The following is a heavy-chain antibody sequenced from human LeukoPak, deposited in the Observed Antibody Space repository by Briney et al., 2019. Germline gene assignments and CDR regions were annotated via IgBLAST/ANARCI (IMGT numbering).Heavy chain of an antibody. D-gene: IGHD2-2*01. CDR1: GYTFTSYG. Sequence: GASVTVSCKASGYTFTSYGISWVRQAPGQGLEWMGWISAYNGNTNYAQKLQGRVTMTTDTSTSTAYMELRSLRSDDTAVYYCARVRLDCSSTSCYGDTDNWFDPWGQGTLVTVSS. J-gene: IGHJ5*02. CDR2: ISAYNGNT. CDR3: ARVRLDCSSTSCYGDTDNWFDP. V-gene: IGHV1-18*01.